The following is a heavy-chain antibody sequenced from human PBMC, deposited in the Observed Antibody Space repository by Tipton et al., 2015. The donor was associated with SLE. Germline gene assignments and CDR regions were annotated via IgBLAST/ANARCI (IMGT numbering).Heavy chain of an antibody. CDR3: ARGGMGIAVAGEFDS. CDR1: GGSISSGGYY. V-gene: IGHV4-61*08. Sequence: TLSLTCTVSGGSISSGGYYWSWIRQPPGKGLEWIGYIYYSGSTHYNPSLKTRVTISVDTSKSQFSLNLRSVTAADTAVYYCARGGMGIAVAGEFDSWGQGTLVTVSS. CDR2: IYYSGST. J-gene: IGHJ4*02. D-gene: IGHD6-19*01.